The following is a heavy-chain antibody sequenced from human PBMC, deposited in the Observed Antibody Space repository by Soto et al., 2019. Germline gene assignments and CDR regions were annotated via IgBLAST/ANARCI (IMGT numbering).Heavy chain of an antibody. CDR3: ASGRRIYYYDSSHYYPFDY. J-gene: IGHJ4*02. CDR2: IYNSGST. CDR1: SFSISSGYY. Sequence: SETLSLTCAVSSFSISSGYYWGWVRQPPGKGLEWIGSIYNSGSTKYKPSLKSRVTISVDTSKNQFSLKLRSVTAADTAVYYCASGRRIYYYDSSHYYPFDYWGQGSLVTVSS. V-gene: IGHV4-38-2*01. D-gene: IGHD3-22*01.